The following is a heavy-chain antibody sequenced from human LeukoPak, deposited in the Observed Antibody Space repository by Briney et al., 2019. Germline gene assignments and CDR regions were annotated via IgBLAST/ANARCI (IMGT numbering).Heavy chain of an antibody. Sequence: GGSLRLSCAASGFTFSIYWMSWVRQAPGKGLEWVANIKEDGSEKYYVDSVKGRFTISRDNAKNSLYLQMNSLRAEDTAVYYCAREGSSGYHYYFDYWGQGTLVTVSS. D-gene: IGHD3-22*01. V-gene: IGHV3-7*01. CDR2: IKEDGSEK. J-gene: IGHJ4*02. CDR3: AREGSSGYHYYFDY. CDR1: GFTFSIYW.